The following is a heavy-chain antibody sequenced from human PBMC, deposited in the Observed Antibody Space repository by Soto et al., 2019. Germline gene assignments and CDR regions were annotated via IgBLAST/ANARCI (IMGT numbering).Heavy chain of an antibody. CDR1: GFTFSSDA. V-gene: IGHV3-30-3*01. Sequence: SLRLSCAASGFTFSSDAMHWVRQAPGKGLEWVAVISYDGSNKYYADSVKGRFTISRDNSKNTLYLQMNSLRAEDTAVYYCARDPYCSGGSCYQDWFDPWGQGTLVTVSS. J-gene: IGHJ5*02. D-gene: IGHD2-15*01. CDR2: ISYDGSNK. CDR3: ARDPYCSGGSCYQDWFDP.